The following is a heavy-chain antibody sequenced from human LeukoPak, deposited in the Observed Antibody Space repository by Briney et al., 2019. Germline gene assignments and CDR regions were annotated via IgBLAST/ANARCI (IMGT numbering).Heavy chain of an antibody. J-gene: IGHJ3*02. CDR2: INSDGSST. Sequence: GGSLRLSCAASGFTFSSYWMHWVRQAPGKGLVWVSRINSDGSSTSYADSVKGRFTISRDNAKNTLYLQMNSLRAEDTAVYFCARGGRFGERAAFDIWGQGTMVTVSS. CDR1: GFTFSSYW. V-gene: IGHV3-74*01. D-gene: IGHD3-10*01. CDR3: ARGGRFGERAAFDI.